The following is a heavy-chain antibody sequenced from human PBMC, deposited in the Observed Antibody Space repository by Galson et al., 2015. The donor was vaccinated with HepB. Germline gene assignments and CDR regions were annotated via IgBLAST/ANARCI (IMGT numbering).Heavy chain of an antibody. CDR2: IRRKDSSHAT. V-gene: IGHV3-73*01. Sequence: SLRLSCAASGFTFSGSAIHWVRQASGKGLEWVGRIRRKDSSHATTYAASLKGRFTISRDDSKNTAYLHLNSLKTEDTAMYYCARLGDLSGYSSLWGQGTLVTVSS. CDR1: GFTFSGSA. D-gene: IGHD6-19*01. CDR3: ARLGDLSGYSSL. J-gene: IGHJ4*02.